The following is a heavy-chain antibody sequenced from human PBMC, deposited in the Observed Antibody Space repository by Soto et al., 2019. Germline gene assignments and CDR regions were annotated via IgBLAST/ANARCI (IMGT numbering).Heavy chain of an antibody. Sequence: GGSLRLSCAASGFTFSNYWMTWVRQAPGKGLEWVANIKQDGSEKYYVDSVKGRFTISRDNAKNSLYLQMNSLRAEDTAVYYCARGCSGGSCYSIWFDYWGQGTQVTVS. CDR2: IKQDGSEK. CDR3: ARGCSGGSCYSIWFDY. J-gene: IGHJ4*02. V-gene: IGHV3-7*03. D-gene: IGHD2-15*01. CDR1: GFTFSNYW.